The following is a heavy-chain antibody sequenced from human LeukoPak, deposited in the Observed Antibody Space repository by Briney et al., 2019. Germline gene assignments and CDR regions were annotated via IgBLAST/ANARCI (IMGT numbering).Heavy chain of an antibody. CDR2: TGSSSTTI. D-gene: IGHD6-19*01. CDR1: GFTLSSYS. V-gene: IGHV3-48*01. J-gene: IGHJ3*01. CDR3: ARGVAVAAFSAFDV. Sequence: SGGSLRLSCAASGFTLSSYSMNWVRQAPGKGLEWVSYTGSSSTTIYYADSVKGRFTIFRDNAKNSLYLQMNSLKAEDTAVYYCARGVAVAAFSAFDVWGQGTMVTVSS.